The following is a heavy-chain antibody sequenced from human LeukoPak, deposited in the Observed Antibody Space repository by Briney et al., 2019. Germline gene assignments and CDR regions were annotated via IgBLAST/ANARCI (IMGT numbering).Heavy chain of an antibody. D-gene: IGHD5-24*01. CDR2: IYYGGST. J-gene: IGHJ3*02. Sequence: SETLSLTCTVSGGSISSYYWSWIRQPPGKGLEWIGYIYYGGSTNYNPSLKSRVTISVDTSKNQFSLKLSSVTAADTAVYYCARVYGEMATITDAFDIWGQGTMVTVSS. V-gene: IGHV4-59*01. CDR3: ARVYGEMATITDAFDI. CDR1: GGSISSYY.